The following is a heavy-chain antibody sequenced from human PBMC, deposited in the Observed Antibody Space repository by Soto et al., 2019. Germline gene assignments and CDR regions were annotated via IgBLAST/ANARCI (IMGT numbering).Heavy chain of an antibody. CDR1: GFTFGDYA. V-gene: IGHV3-49*03. Sequence: GGSLRLSCTASGFTFGDYAMSWFRQAPGKGLEWVGFIRSKVYSGTTQYAASVKGRFTMSRDDSKSIAYLQMNSLKTEDTAVYYCTRERDCSSTSSLDHFYYGMDVWGQGTTVTVSS. D-gene: IGHD2-2*01. CDR2: IRSKVYSGTT. CDR3: TRERDCSSTSSLDHFYYGMDV. J-gene: IGHJ6*02.